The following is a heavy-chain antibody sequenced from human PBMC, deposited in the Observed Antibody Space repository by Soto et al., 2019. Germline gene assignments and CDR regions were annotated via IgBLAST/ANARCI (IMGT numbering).Heavy chain of an antibody. J-gene: IGHJ6*02. Sequence: GGSLRLSCAASGFTFSSYAMHWVRQAPGKGLEWVAVISYDGSNKYYADSVKGRFTISRDNSKNTLYLQMNSLRAEDTAVYYCARDILVGVPWNGMDVWGQVNTVTVSS. CDR3: ARDILVGVPWNGMDV. CDR1: GFTFSSYA. V-gene: IGHV3-30-3*01. D-gene: IGHD1-26*01. CDR2: ISYDGSNK.